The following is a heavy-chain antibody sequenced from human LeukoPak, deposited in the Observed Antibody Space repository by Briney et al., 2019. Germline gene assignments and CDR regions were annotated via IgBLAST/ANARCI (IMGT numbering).Heavy chain of an antibody. D-gene: IGHD2-2*01. CDR2: IVSDYKT. Sequence: AALMLSCAASGFTFSGFAMTWVHQAPGKRLEWVSSIVSDYKTHYSESVKGRFAISRDNSKNTLYLQMKSLRAEDSAVYYCAKELGDCISASCYQSFDYWGQGTLVTVS. CDR3: AKELGDCISASCYQSFDY. V-gene: IGHV3-23*01. J-gene: IGHJ4*02. CDR1: GFTFSGFA.